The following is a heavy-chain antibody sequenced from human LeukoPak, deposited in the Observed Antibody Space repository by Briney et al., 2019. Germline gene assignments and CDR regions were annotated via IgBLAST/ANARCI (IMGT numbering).Heavy chain of an antibody. D-gene: IGHD1-1*01. CDR2: ISAYNGNT. CDR1: GYTFTSYG. J-gene: IGHJ4*02. V-gene: IGHV1-18*01. Sequence: ASVKVSCKASGYTFTSYGISWVRQAPGQGLEWMGWISAYNGNTNYAQKLRGRVTMTTDTSTSTAYMELRSLRSDDTAVYYCARGPITLFTTGTHSFDYWGQGTLVTASS. CDR3: ARGPITLFTTGTHSFDY.